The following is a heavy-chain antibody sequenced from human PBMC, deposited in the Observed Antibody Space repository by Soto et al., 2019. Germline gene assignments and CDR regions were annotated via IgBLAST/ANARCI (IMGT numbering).Heavy chain of an antibody. CDR3: ATIATAVAVLDY. V-gene: IGHV5-10-1*01. CDR1: GYSFTSYW. D-gene: IGHD6-19*01. J-gene: IGHJ4*02. Sequence: GESLKISCKGSGYSFTSYWISWVRQMPGKGLEWMGRIDPSDSYTNYSPSFQGHVTISADKSISTAYLQWGSLKASDTAMYYCATIATAVAVLDYWGQGTLVTVSS. CDR2: IDPSDSYT.